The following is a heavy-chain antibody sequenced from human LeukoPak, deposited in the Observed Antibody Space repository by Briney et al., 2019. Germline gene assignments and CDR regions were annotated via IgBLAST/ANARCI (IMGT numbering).Heavy chain of an antibody. V-gene: IGHV4-34*01. CDR2: IYHSGST. Sequence: PSETLSLTCAVYGGSFSGYYWSWIRQPPGKGLEWIGEIYHSGSTNYNPSLKSRVTISVDTSKNQFSLKLSSVTAADTAVYYCARRGSSWYVAWFDPWGQGTLVTVSS. D-gene: IGHD6-13*01. CDR1: GGSFSGYY. J-gene: IGHJ5*02. CDR3: ARRGSSWYVAWFDP.